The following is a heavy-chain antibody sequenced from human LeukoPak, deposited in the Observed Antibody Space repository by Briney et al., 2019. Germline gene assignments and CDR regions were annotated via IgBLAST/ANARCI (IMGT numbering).Heavy chain of an antibody. V-gene: IGHV3-21*01. CDR1: GFTFSSYS. CDR2: ISSSSSYI. J-gene: IGHJ6*02. CDR3: TTVGYCSGGSCYWDYYYGMDV. Sequence: PGGSLRLSCAASGFTFSSYSMNWVRQAPGKGLEWVSSISSSSSYIYYADSVKGRFTISRDNAKNSLYLQMNSLRAEDTAVYYCTTVGYCSGGSCYWDYYYGMDVWGQGTTVTVSS. D-gene: IGHD2-15*01.